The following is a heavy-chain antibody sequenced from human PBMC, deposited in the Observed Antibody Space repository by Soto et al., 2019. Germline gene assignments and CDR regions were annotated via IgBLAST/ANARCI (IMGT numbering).Heavy chain of an antibody. CDR2: IYYSGST. V-gene: IGHV4-61*05. CDR1: GGSISSSSYY. CDR3: ARLVQGEQAGRYYYYGMGV. Sequence: PSETLSLTCTVSGGSISSSSYYWSWIRQPPGKGLEWIGYIYYSGSTNYNPSLKSRVTISVDTSRNQFSLKLSSVTAADTAVYYCARLVQGEQAGRYYYYGMGVWGQGTTVTVSS. D-gene: IGHD1-1*01. J-gene: IGHJ6*02.